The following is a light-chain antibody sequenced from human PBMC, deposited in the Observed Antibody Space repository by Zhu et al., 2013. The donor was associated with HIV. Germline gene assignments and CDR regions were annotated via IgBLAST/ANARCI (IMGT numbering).Light chain of an antibody. CDR1: QNIGNN. CDR2: RAS. V-gene: IGKV3-15*01. CDR3: QQYGSSPLT. Sequence: EIVMTQSPATVSVPPGERATLSCRASQNIGNNLAWYQQRPGQAPRLLIYRASTRATGIPTRFIGSGFETEFTLSITSLQSEDVAVYFCQQYGSSPLTFGGGTTLEI. J-gene: IGKJ4*01.